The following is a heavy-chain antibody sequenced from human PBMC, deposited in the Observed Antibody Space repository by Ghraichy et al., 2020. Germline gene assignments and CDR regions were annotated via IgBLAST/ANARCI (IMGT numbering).Heavy chain of an antibody. J-gene: IGHJ4*02. Sequence: GGSLRLSCAGSGFTFSNAWMNWVRQAPGKGLEWVGRIKSKTDGGTTDYAAPVKGRFTISRDDSENTVYLQMFSLKIEDTAVYYCTTATFCSTTTCLPWGQGTLVTVSS. V-gene: IGHV3-15*07. D-gene: IGHD2-2*01. CDR2: IKSKTDGGTT. CDR3: TTATFCSTTTCLP. CDR1: GFTFSNAW.